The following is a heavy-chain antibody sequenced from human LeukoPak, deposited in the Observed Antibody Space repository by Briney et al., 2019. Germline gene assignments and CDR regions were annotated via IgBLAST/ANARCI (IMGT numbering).Heavy chain of an antibody. J-gene: IGHJ4*02. CDR2: ISGSGGST. CDR1: GFTFSSYA. Sequence: GGSLRLSCAASGFTFSSYAMSWVRQAPGKGLEWVSAISGSGGSTYYADSVKGRFTISGDNSKNTLYLQMNSLRAEDTAVYYCAKDPPSTYYYDSSGYYGQDYFDYWGQGTLVTVSS. CDR3: AKDPPSTYYYDSSGYYGQDYFDY. V-gene: IGHV3-23*01. D-gene: IGHD3-22*01.